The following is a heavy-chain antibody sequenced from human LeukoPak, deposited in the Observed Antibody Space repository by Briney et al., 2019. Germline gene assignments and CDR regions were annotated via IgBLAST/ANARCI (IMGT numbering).Heavy chain of an antibody. J-gene: IGHJ6*02. CDR1: GFTVSSNY. V-gene: IGHV3-53*01. D-gene: IGHD2-15*01. CDR3: ARVRLGYCSGGSCRYYYYGMDV. CDR2: IYSGGST. Sequence: GGSLRLSCAASGFTVSSNYMSWVRQAPGKGLEWVSVIYSGGSTYYADSVKGRFTISRDNSKNTLYLQMNSLRAEDTAVYYCARVRLGYCSGGSCRYYYYGMDVWGQGTTVTVSS.